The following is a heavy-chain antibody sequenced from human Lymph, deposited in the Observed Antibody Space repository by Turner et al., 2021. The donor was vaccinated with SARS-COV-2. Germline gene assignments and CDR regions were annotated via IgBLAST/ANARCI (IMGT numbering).Heavy chain of an antibody. CDR1: GFTFSSYT. Sequence: VQLVESGGGLVKPGGSLRLSCAASGFTFSSYTMNWVRQAPGKGLEWVLSISSSSSYIYYADSVKGRFTISRDNAKNSLYLQMNSLRAEDTAVYYCARERYDSSGSESYYFDYWGQGTLVTVSS. CDR3: ARERYDSSGSESYYFDY. CDR2: ISSSSSYI. V-gene: IGHV3-21*01. J-gene: IGHJ4*02. D-gene: IGHD3-22*01.